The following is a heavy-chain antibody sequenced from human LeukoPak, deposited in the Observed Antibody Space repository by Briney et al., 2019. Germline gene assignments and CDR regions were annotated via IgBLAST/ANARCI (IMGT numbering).Heavy chain of an antibody. CDR3: AKDRVVVVAANDAFDI. CDR2: ISGSGGST. J-gene: IGHJ3*02. Sequence: GGTLRLSCAASGFTFSSYGMSWVRQAPGKGLERVSAISGSGGSTYYADSVKGRFTISRDNSKNTLYLQMNSLRAEDTAVYYCAKDRVVVVAANDAFDIWGQGTRVTVSS. V-gene: IGHV3-23*01. CDR1: GFTFSSYG. D-gene: IGHD2-15*01.